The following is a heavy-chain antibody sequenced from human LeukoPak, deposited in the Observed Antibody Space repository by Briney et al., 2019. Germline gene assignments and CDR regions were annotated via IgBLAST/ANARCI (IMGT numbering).Heavy chain of an antibody. V-gene: IGHV1-2*02. CDR3: ASLMLIAGWFDP. Sequence: ASVKVSCKASGYTFTGYYMHWVRQAPAQGLEWMRWINHNSGGTNYAQKFEGRVTMTRDTSISTAYMELSRLRSDDTAVYYCASLMLIAGWFDPSGQGTLVTVPS. D-gene: IGHD2-8*01. CDR1: GYTFTGYY. J-gene: IGHJ5*02. CDR2: INHNSGGT.